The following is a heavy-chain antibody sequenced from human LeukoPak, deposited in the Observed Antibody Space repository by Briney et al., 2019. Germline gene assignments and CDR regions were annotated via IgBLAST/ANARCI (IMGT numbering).Heavy chain of an antibody. J-gene: IGHJ3*02. V-gene: IGHV3-43D*03. CDR1: GFTFDDYA. CDR2: ISWDGGST. Sequence: GGSLRLSCAASGFTFDDYAMHWVRQAPGKGLEWVSLISWDGGSTYYADSVKGRFTISRDNSKNSLYLQMNSLRAEDTALYYCAKGAMATIGSDAFDIWGQGTMVTVSS. D-gene: IGHD5-24*01. CDR3: AKGAMATIGSDAFDI.